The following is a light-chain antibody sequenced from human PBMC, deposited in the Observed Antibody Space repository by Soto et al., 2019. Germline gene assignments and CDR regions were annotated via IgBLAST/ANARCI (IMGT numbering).Light chain of an antibody. CDR2: DAS. J-gene: IGKJ5*01. CDR1: QSISSW. V-gene: IGKV1-5*01. CDR3: QQYNSYST. Sequence: IQMTQSPSTLSASVRDRVTITCRASQSISSWLAWYQQKPGKAPKLLIYDASSLESGVPSRFSGSGSGTEFTLTISSLQPDDFATYYCQQYNSYSTSAQRARLEI.